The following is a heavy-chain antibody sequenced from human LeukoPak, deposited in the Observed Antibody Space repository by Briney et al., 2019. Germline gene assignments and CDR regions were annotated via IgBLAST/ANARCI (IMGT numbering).Heavy chain of an antibody. CDR3: ARDLADIVATYYYYYMDV. CDR1: GGSINNYY. J-gene: IGHJ6*03. D-gene: IGHD5-12*01. Sequence: PSETLSLTCTVSGGSINNYYWSWIRQPAGKGLEWIGRIYTSGSTNYNPSLKSRVTMSVDTSKNQFSLKLSSVTAADTAVNYCARDLADIVATYYYYYMDVWGKGTTVTVSS. V-gene: IGHV4-4*07. CDR2: IYTSGST.